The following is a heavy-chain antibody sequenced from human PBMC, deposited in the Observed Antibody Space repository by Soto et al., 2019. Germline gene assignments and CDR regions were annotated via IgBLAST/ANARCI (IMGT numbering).Heavy chain of an antibody. CDR3: ARGALAGVIVVVIYAFDI. CDR2: IIPIFGTA. V-gene: IGHV1-69*12. D-gene: IGHD3-22*01. CDR1: GGTFSGYA. Sequence: QVQLVQSGAEVKKPGSSVKVSCKASGGTFSGYAISWVRQAPGQGLEWMGGIIPIFGTANYAQKFQGRVTITADESTSTAYMELSSLRSEDTAVYYCARGALAGVIVVVIYAFDIWGQGTMVTVSS. J-gene: IGHJ3*02.